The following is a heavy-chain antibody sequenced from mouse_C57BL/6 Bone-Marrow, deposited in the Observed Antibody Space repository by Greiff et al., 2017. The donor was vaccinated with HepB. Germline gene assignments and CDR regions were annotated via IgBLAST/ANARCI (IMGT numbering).Heavy chain of an antibody. CDR3: AIDYEGFAY. J-gene: IGHJ3*01. CDR2: INPSTGGT. D-gene: IGHD2-4*01. CDR1: GYSFTGYY. Sequence: EVHLVESGPELVKPGASVKISCKASGYSFTGYYMNWVKQSPEKSLEWIGEINPSTGGTTYNQKFKAKATLTVDKSSSTAYMQLKSLTSEDSAVYYCAIDYEGFAYWGQGTLVTVSA. V-gene: IGHV1-42*01.